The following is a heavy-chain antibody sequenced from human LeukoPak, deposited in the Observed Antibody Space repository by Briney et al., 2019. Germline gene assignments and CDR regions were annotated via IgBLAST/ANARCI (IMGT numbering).Heavy chain of an antibody. V-gene: IGHV3-23*01. D-gene: IGHD3-16*01. CDR3: VKEKMPFGSSVIKRSGGAFDI. J-gene: IGHJ3*02. Sequence: GGSLRCSCAAPEFTCSSFAMSWVRQAPGPGIDWVSSISTSYDITYYADFVKCRFTIAIYNSKNTLYLQMNSLSAQDTAIYFCVKEKMPFGSSVIKRSGGAFDIWGQGTRVTVS. CDR1: EFTCSSFA. CDR2: ISTSYDIT.